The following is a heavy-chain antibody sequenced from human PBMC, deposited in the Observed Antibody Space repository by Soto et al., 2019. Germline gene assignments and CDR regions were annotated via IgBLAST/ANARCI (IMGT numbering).Heavy chain of an antibody. Sequence: QVQLVQSGAEVKKPGASVKVSCKASGYTFTSYAMYWVRQAPGQRLEWMGWINAGNGNTKYSQKVQGRATITRDTAASTAYMELSSLRSEDTAVYYCARDPGYSYGYNWGQGTLVTVSS. CDR1: GYTFTSYA. CDR3: ARDPGYSYGYN. CDR2: INAGNGNT. D-gene: IGHD5-18*01. J-gene: IGHJ4*02. V-gene: IGHV1-3*01.